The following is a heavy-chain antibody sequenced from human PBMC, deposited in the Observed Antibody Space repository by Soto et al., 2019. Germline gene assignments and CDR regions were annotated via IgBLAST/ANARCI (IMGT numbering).Heavy chain of an antibody. CDR1: GGSFSDYY. CDR3: ARGRSSTH. D-gene: IGHD6-13*01. CDR2: INRGGST. Sequence: QVQLQQWGAGLLKPSETLSLTCAVYGGSFSDYYWSWIRQPPGKGLEWIGEINRGGSTNYNPSLKSRGTRAVDTSKNQCHLNLNAVTAADTAVDSGARGRSSTHWGQGTLVTVSS. V-gene: IGHV4-34*01. J-gene: IGHJ4*02.